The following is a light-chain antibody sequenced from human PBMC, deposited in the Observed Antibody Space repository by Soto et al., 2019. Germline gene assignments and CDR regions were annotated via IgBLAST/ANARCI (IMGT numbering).Light chain of an antibody. V-gene: IGLV1-40*01. CDR1: SANLGGAYD. Sequence: QSVLTQPPAVSGVPGQTVIIACLAGSANLGGAYDVNWFQQLPGRVPRLLIYGDNNRPSGVTDRFSRSKYCTAASLAITGLQAEDDADYYGQTYDSSLSGYVFGTGTKVTVL. CDR3: QTYDSSLSGYV. J-gene: IGLJ1*01. CDR2: GDN.